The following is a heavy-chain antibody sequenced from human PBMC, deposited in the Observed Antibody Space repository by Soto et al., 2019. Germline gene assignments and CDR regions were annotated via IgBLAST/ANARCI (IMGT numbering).Heavy chain of an antibody. CDR3: ARDNSILGAPFQD. CDR2: IYADGGT. J-gene: IGHJ1*01. CDR1: GFTVSSNS. Sequence: EVELVETGGGLIQPGGSLRLSCAVSGFTVSSNSMSWVRQAPGKGLEWVSIIYADGGTYYGDSVKGRFTTSRDTSKNTVSLQMTSRRAGDTAVYYCARDNSILGAPFQDWGQGTLVNVSS. V-gene: IGHV3-53*02. D-gene: IGHD3-16*01.